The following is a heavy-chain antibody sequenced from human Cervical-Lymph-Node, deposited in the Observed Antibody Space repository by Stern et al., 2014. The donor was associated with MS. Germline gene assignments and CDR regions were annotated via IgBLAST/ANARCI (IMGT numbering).Heavy chain of an antibody. Sequence: VQLLESGGGVVQPGRSLRLSCAASGFTFSSSGMHWVRQTPGKGLEWVAVIWYDGSNKYYADSGKCRFTISRDNSENTLYLQMNSLRAEDTAVYYCARGDSSSPLEYWGQGTLVTVSS. CDR1: GFTFSSSG. D-gene: IGHD6-6*01. V-gene: IGHV3-33*01. CDR2: IWYDGSNK. CDR3: ARGDSSSPLEY. J-gene: IGHJ4*02.